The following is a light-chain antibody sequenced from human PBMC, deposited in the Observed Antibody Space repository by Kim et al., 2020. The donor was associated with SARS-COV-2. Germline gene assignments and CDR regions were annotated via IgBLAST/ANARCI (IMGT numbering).Light chain of an antibody. CDR1: SNNVGNQG. J-gene: IGLJ3*02. CDR3: STWDTSLNAWV. Sequence: PTHTLTCTGHSNNVGNQGAAWLQQHQGHPPKLLSYRSNNRPSGISERFSASRSGNTASLTITGLQPEDEADYYCSTWDTSLNAWVFGGGTQLTVL. V-gene: IGLV10-54*04. CDR2: RSN.